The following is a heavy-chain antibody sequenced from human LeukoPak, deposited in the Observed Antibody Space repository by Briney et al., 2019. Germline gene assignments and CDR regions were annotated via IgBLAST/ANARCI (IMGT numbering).Heavy chain of an antibody. Sequence: GGSLRLSCAASGFTFSSYSMNWVRQAPGKGLEWVSSISSSGSYIYYADSVKGRFTISRDNAKNSLYLQMNSLRAEDTAVYYCASYYGSRIAAAAPGWGQGTLVTVSS. J-gene: IGHJ4*02. V-gene: IGHV3-21*01. CDR1: GFTFSSYS. CDR3: ASYYGSRIAAAAPG. CDR2: ISSSGSYI. D-gene: IGHD6-13*01.